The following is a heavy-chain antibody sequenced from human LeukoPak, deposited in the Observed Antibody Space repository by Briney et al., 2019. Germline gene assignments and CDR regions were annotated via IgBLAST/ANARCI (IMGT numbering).Heavy chain of an antibody. CDR3: ARVKGGDYRFESDY. CDR2: ISSSGSTI. V-gene: IGHV3-48*03. D-gene: IGHD4-17*01. J-gene: IGHJ4*02. CDR1: GFTFSSYE. Sequence: GGSLRLSCAASGFTFSSYEMNWVRQAPGKGLEWVSYISSSGSTISYADSVKGRFTISRDNAKNSLYLQMNSLRAEDTALYYCARVKGGDYRFESDYWGQGTLVTVSS.